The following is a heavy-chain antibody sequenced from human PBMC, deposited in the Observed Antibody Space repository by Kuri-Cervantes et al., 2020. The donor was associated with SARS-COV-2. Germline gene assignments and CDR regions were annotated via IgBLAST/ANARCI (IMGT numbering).Heavy chain of an antibody. D-gene: IGHD1-7*01. J-gene: IGHJ4*02. CDR2: ITGGDEST. Sequence: LSLTCAASGFTFTTCALTWVRQAPGERLEWVSAITGGDESTFYADSVKGRFTIYRDNSKNTLYLQMNSLRVEDSALYFCAKSPPDSITNYLYYFDLWGQGTLVTVSS. CDR3: AKSPPDSITNYLYYFDL. V-gene: IGHV3-23*01. CDR1: GFTFTTCA.